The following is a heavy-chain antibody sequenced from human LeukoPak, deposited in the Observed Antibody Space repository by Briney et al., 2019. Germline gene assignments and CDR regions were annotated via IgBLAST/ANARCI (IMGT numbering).Heavy chain of an antibody. CDR2: IYYSGST. Sequence: PSETLSLTCTVSGGSISSYYWSWIRQPPGKGLEWIGYIYYSGSTNYNPSLKSRVTISVDTSKNQFSLKLTSVTAADTAVYYCASFISSIGGVFVRHFDHWGQGTLVAVSS. CDR1: GGSISSYY. CDR3: ASFISSIGGVFVRHFDH. J-gene: IGHJ4*02. V-gene: IGHV4-59*01. D-gene: IGHD3-16*02.